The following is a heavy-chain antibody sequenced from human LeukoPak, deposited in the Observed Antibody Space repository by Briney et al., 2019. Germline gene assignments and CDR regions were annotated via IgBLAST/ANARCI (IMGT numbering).Heavy chain of an antibody. CDR2: IIPIFGTA. D-gene: IGHD2-2*03. CDR3: ARVNLDKEHWFDP. Sequence: SVKVSCKASGYTFTSYGISWVRQAPGQGLEWMGGIIPIFGTANYAQKFQGRVTITADESTSTAYMELSSLRSEDTAVYYCARVNLDKEHWFDPWGQGTLVTVSS. CDR1: GYTFTSYG. V-gene: IGHV1-69*13. J-gene: IGHJ5*02.